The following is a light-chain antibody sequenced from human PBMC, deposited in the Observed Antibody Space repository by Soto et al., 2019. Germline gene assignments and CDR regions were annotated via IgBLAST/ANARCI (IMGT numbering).Light chain of an antibody. CDR1: QSISRY. Sequence: EIVLTQSPGTLSLSPGERTTLSCRASQSISRYLAWYQQKPGQGPRLLIYGASSRATGTPDRFSGSGSGTDFTLAISSLQPEDSATYYCLQDINYPWTFGQGTKVDIK. CDR3: LQDINYPWT. V-gene: IGKV3-20*01. J-gene: IGKJ1*01. CDR2: GAS.